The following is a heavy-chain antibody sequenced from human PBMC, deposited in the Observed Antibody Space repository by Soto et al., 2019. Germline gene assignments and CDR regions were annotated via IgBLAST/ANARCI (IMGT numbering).Heavy chain of an antibody. CDR3: ARSHHYGSGSYYNNPIFDY. V-gene: IGHV4-30-2*01. CDR1: GGSISSGGYS. D-gene: IGHD3-10*01. Sequence: QLQLQESGSGLVKPSQTLSLTCAVSGGSISSGGYSWSWIRQPPGKGLEWIGYIYHSGSTYYNPSLKSRVTISVDRSKNQFSLKLSSVTAADTAVYYCARSHHYGSGSYYNNPIFDYWGQGTLVTVSS. CDR2: IYHSGST. J-gene: IGHJ4*02.